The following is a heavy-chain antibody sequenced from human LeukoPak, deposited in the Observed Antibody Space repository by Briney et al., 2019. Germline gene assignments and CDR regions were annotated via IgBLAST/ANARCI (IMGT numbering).Heavy chain of an antibody. V-gene: IGHV3-74*01. CDR2: INSDGSST. D-gene: IGHD4-17*01. J-gene: IGHJ4*02. CDR3: AKEIWPTVTTPGWTYFDY. CDR1: GFTFTNYW. Sequence: GGSLRLSCAASGFTFTNYWMHWVRQDPGKGLVWVSRINSDGSSTSYADSVKGRFTISRDNAKNTLYLQMNSLRAEDTAVYYCAKEIWPTVTTPGWTYFDYWGQGTLVTVSS.